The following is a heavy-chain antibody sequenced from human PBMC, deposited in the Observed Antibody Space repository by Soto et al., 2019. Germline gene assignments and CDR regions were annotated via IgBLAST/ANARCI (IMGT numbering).Heavy chain of an antibody. D-gene: IGHD6-13*01. V-gene: IGHV4-31*03. CDR1: GGSISSGGYY. J-gene: IGHJ5*02. CDR3: AREEAAASAGFDP. Sequence: QVQLQESGPGLVKPSQTLSLTCTVSGGSISSGGYYWSWIRQHPGKGLEWIGYIYYSGSTYYNPSLKIRVTISVDTSKNQFSLKLSSVTAADTAVYYCAREEAAASAGFDPWGQGTLVTVSS. CDR2: IYYSGST.